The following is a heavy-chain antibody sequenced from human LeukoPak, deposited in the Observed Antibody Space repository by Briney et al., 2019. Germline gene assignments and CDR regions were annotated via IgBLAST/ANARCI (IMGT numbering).Heavy chain of an antibody. V-gene: IGHV3-30*04. CDR1: GFTFSSYA. Sequence: GGSLRLSCAASGFTFSSYAMHWVRQAPGQGLEWVAVISYDGSNKYYADSVKGRFTISRDNSKNTLYLQMNSLRAEDTAVYHCARGPPRGKYYYMDVWGKGTTVTVSS. CDR3: ARGPPRGKYYYMDV. CDR2: ISYDGSNK. D-gene: IGHD1-1*01. J-gene: IGHJ6*03.